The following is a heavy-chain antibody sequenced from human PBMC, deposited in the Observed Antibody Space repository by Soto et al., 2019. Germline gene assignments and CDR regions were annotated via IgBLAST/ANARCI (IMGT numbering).Heavy chain of an antibody. V-gene: IGHV1-2*02. CDR1: GYTLTGYY. J-gene: IGHJ6*02. Sequence: AASVKVSCKASGYTLTGYYMHWVRQAPGQGLEWMGWINPNSGGTNYAQKFQGRVTMTRDTSISTAYMGLSRLRSDHTAVYYCARLPPPGLYYHGMDVWGQGATVTVSS. CDR2: INPNSGGT. CDR3: ARLPPPGLYYHGMDV.